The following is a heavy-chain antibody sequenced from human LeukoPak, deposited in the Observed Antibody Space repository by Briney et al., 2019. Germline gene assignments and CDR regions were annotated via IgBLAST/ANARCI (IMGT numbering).Heavy chain of an antibody. Sequence: GGSLRLSCAASGFTFSSHNMNWVRQAPGKGLEWVSSISGSSSHRFYVDSVKGRLTISRDKAINSLFLQMNSLRAEDTAVYYCARDDTNGYPDYWGQGTLVTVSS. CDR2: ISGSSSHR. D-gene: IGHD5-24*01. CDR3: ARDDTNGYPDY. CDR1: GFTFSSHN. V-gene: IGHV3-21*01. J-gene: IGHJ4*02.